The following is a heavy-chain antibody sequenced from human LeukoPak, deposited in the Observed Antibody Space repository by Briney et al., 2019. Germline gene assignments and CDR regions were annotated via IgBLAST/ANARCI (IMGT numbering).Heavy chain of an antibody. Sequence: PSETLSLTCTVSGGSISSYYWSWIRQPPGKGLEWIGYIYYSGSTNYNPSLKSRVTISVDTSKNQFSLKLSSVTAADTAVYYCARGTYSSGWYTWYMDVWGKGTTVTISS. J-gene: IGHJ6*03. CDR3: ARGTYSSGWYTWYMDV. V-gene: IGHV4-59*01. D-gene: IGHD6-19*01. CDR2: IYYSGST. CDR1: GGSISSYY.